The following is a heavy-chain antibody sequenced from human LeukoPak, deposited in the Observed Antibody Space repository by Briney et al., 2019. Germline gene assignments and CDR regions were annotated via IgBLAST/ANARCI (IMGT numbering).Heavy chain of an antibody. CDR1: GFTFSSYS. CDR2: IRSSSSYI. V-gene: IGHV3-21*01. J-gene: IGHJ4*02. CDR3: ARVSYDILTGYSYIDY. D-gene: IGHD3-9*01. Sequence: GGSLRLSCAASGFTFSSYSMNWVRQAPGKGLEWVSSIRSSSSYIYYADSVKGRFTISRDNAKNSLYLQMNSLRAEDTAVYYCARVSYDILTGYSYIDYWDQGTLVTVSS.